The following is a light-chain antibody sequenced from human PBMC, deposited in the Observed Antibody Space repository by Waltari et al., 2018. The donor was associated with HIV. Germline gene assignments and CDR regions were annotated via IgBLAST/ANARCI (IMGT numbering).Light chain of an antibody. V-gene: IGLV1-51*01. J-gene: IGLJ3*02. CDR1: SSNIGNNS. Sequence: QSVLTQPPSVSAAPGQKVTISCSGRSSNIGNNSVHWYQQLPGTAPKLLIHDNNKRPSGIPDRFSGSKSGTSATLGITGVQTGDEADYYCGTWDSSLSVVVFGGGTKLTVL. CDR3: GTWDSSLSVVV. CDR2: DNN.